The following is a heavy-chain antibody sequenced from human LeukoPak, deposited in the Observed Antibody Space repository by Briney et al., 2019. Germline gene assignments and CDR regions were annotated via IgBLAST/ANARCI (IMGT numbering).Heavy chain of an antibody. CDR2: INTDGSSI. Sequence: PGGSLRLSCAASGFTFSSYWVHWVRHAPGKGLVWVSRINTDGSSISYADSVKGRFTISRDNAKNTLYLQMNSLRAEDTAVYYCAIRGLSTYAFDIWGQGTMVTVSS. CDR3: AIRGLSTYAFDI. CDR1: GFTFSSYW. V-gene: IGHV3-74*01. J-gene: IGHJ3*02. D-gene: IGHD3-16*02.